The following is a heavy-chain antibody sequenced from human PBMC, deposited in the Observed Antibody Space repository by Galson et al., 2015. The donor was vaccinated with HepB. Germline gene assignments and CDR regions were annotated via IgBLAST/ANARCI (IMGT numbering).Heavy chain of an antibody. J-gene: IGHJ3*01. V-gene: IGHV6-1*01. D-gene: IGHD1-26*01. CDR1: GDSVSRYGAA. CDR2: TYYRSKWYY. CDR3: AHGRANASDV. Sequence: CAISGDSVSRYGAAWNWIRQSPSRGLEWLGRTYYRSKWYYDYAVSVKSRIAINPDTSKNQFSLQLNSVTPEDTAIYYCAHGRANASDVWGQGTMVTVSS.